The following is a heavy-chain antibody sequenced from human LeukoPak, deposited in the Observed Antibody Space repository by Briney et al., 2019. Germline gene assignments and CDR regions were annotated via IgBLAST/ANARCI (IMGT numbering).Heavy chain of an antibody. CDR2: ISWNSGSI. D-gene: IGHD3-22*01. CDR3: AKDMGYYDSSGYQEWGAFDI. CDR1: RLTSDDYA. V-gene: IGHV3-9*02. Sequence: GGSLRLSCAASRLTSDDYAMHWFRKAPGKGLNGFSGISWNSGSIGYADSVKGRFTISRDNAKNSLYLQMNSLRAEDTALYYCAKDMGYYDSSGYQEWGAFDIWGQGTMVTVSS. J-gene: IGHJ3*02.